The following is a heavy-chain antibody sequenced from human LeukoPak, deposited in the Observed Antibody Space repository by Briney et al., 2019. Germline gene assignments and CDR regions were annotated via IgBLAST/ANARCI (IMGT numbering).Heavy chain of an antibody. Sequence: GGSLRLSCAASGFIFSSYSMNWVRQAPGKGLEWVSSISATGNYTYYADSVKGRFTISRDNAKNSLYLQMNSLRAENTAVYYCARDRSGYTFDVGGQGTRVTVSS. CDR3: ARDRSGYTFDV. CDR1: GFIFSSYS. J-gene: IGHJ4*02. V-gene: IGHV3-21*01. CDR2: ISATGNYT. D-gene: IGHD5-18*01.